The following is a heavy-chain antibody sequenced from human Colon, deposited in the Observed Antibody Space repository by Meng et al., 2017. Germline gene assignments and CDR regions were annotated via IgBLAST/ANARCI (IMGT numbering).Heavy chain of an antibody. CDR2: ISSNGSYG. V-gene: IGHV3-30*01. Sequence: VQRVEWGGGGVKPGRSWRLYCVASESNFGSYAMHGVRWVPGKGLEWVEVISSNGSYGEYVVSVKSRFTISTDNSKNTLYLQMNSLRGDDSALYFCARGYSRYDSSDYWGQGTLVTVSS. D-gene: IGHD3-22*01. CDR3: ARGYSRYDSSDY. CDR1: ESNFGSYA. J-gene: IGHJ4*02.